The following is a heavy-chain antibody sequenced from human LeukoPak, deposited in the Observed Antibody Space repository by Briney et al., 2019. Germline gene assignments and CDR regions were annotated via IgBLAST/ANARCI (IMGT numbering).Heavy chain of an antibody. V-gene: IGHV1-2*02. J-gene: IGHJ4*02. CDR3: ARGIVVVPAALDY. Sequence: ASVKVSCMASGYTFTGYYMHWVRQAPGQGLEWMGWINPNSGGTNYAQKFQGRVTMTRDTSISTAYMELSRLRSDDTAVYYCARGIVVVPAALDYWGQGTLVTVSS. CDR1: GYTFTGYY. D-gene: IGHD2-2*01. CDR2: INPNSGGT.